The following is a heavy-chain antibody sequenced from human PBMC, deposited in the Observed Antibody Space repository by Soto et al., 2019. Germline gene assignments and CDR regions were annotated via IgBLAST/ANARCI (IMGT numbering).Heavy chain of an antibody. CDR2: ISYDGSNK. J-gene: IGHJ1*01. Sequence: GGSLRLSCAASGFTFSSYGMHWVRQAPGKGLEWVAVISYDGSNKYYADSVKGRFTISRDNSKNTLYLQMNSLRAEDTAVYYCAREGPPNRAHNPPEYFQQWGQGTLVTVSS. V-gene: IGHV3-30*03. CDR1: GFTFSSYG. D-gene: IGHD1-26*01. CDR3: AREGPPNRAHNPPEYFQQ.